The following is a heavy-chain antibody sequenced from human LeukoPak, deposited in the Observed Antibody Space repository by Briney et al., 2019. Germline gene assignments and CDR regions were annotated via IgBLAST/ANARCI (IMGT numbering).Heavy chain of an antibody. CDR3: AREGGYSLVAFDI. CDR2: ISYDGSNK. CDR1: GFTFNTFA. Sequence: SGGSLRLSCAASGFTFNTFAIHWVRQAPGKGLEWVAVISYDGSNKYYADSVKGRFTISRDNSKNTLYLQMNSLRAEDTAVYYCAREGGYSLVAFDIWGQGTMVTVSS. J-gene: IGHJ3*02. V-gene: IGHV3-30-3*01. D-gene: IGHD5-18*01.